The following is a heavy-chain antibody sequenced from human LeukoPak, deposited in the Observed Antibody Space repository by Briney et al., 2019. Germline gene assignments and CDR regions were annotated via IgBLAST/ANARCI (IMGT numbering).Heavy chain of an antibody. V-gene: IGHV4-59*11. CDR3: ARDRAPVTMIRGAPGGFDP. CDR1: GGSISSHF. CDR2: MFYSGST. D-gene: IGHD3-10*01. Sequence: SETLSLTCTVSGGSISSHFWSWIRQPPGKGLEWIGYMFYSGSTNYDPSLKSRVTISVNASKNQFSLKLTSVSAADTAVYYCARDRAPVTMIRGAPGGFDPWGQGTLVTVSS. J-gene: IGHJ5*02.